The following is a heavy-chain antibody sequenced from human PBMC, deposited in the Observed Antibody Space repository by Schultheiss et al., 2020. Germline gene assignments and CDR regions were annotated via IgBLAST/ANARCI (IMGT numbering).Heavy chain of an antibody. D-gene: IGHD6-6*01. Sequence: GESLKISCAASGFTVSSNYMSWVRQAPGKGLEWVSVIYSGGSTYYADSVKGRFTISRDNSKNTLYLQMNSLRAEDTAVYYCARDRIAARPFGGDNKYYYGIDVWGQGTTVTVSS. CDR2: IYSGGST. V-gene: IGHV3-53*01. CDR1: GFTVSSNY. CDR3: ARDRIAARPFGGDNKYYYGIDV. J-gene: IGHJ6*02.